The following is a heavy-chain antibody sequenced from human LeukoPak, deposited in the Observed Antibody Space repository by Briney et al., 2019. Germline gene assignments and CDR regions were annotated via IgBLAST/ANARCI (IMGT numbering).Heavy chain of an antibody. V-gene: IGHV3-23*01. CDR2: IIGSGDST. CDR1: GFTFSSYA. CDR3: CRRPGSLYVYGN. J-gene: IGHJ4*01. D-gene: IGHD2-2*02. Sequence: GGSLRLSCAASGFTFSSYAMNWVRHAPGKGLEWVSSIIGSGDSTYHAGSVKGRFTISRYNSKSTLYLQMDILRPEDTAMYFCCRRPGSLYVYGNWGHGTLVIVSA.